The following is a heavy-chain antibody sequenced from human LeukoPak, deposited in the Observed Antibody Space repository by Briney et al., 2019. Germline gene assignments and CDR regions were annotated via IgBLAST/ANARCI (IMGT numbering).Heavy chain of an antibody. J-gene: IGHJ4*02. D-gene: IGHD2-15*01. CDR3: ARDAEYCSGGSCYFFRHIYYFDY. Sequence: PSETLSLTCTVSGGSISSYYWSWIRQPPGKGLEWIGYIYYSGSTNYNPSLKSRVTISVDTSKNQFSLKLSSVTAADTAVYYCARDAEYCSGGSCYFFRHIYYFDYWGQGTLVTVSS. CDR2: IYYSGST. V-gene: IGHV4-59*01. CDR1: GGSISSYY.